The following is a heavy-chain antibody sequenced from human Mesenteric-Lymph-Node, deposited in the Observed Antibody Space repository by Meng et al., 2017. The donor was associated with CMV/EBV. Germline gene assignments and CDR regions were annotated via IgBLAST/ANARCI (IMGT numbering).Heavy chain of an antibody. Sequence: QLPLQESGPGLVKPSETLSLSCIVSGDSISNSTYYWTWIRQPPGKGLEWIGSVHHSGTTYYNPSLKGRLTISVDTSANLFSLRLTTVTAADTATYYCARRGNYDSDYSEYWGQGTLVTSPQ. V-gene: IGHV4-39*01. J-gene: IGHJ4*02. CDR2: VHHSGTT. CDR3: ARRGNYDSDYSEY. D-gene: IGHD3-22*01. CDR1: GDSISNSTYY.